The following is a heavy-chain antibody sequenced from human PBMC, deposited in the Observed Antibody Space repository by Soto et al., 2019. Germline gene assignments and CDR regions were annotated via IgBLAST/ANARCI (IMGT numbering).Heavy chain of an antibody. CDR3: ARALGVRGDLRDDAFDI. Sequence: QVQLVESGGGVVQPGRSLRLSCAASGFTFSSYGMHWVRQAPGKGLEWVAVIWYAGSNKYYADSVKGRFTISRDNSKNTLYLQMNSLRAEDTAVYYCARALGVRGDLRDDAFDIWGQGTMVTVSS. V-gene: IGHV3-33*01. CDR2: IWYAGSNK. D-gene: IGHD3-10*01. CDR1: GFTFSSYG. J-gene: IGHJ3*02.